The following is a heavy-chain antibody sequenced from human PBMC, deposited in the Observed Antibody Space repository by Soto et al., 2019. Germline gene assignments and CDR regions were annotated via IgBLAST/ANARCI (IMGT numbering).Heavy chain of an antibody. D-gene: IGHD2-15*01. J-gene: IGHJ6*02. CDR2: ISAYNGNT. CDR1: GYTFTSYG. CDR3: ARGGGKLYYYYYGMDV. Sequence: QVQLVQSGAEVKKPGASVKVSCKASGYTFTSYGISWVRQAPGQGLEWMGWISAYNGNTNYAQKLPGRVTMTTDTSTSTAYMELRSLTSDDTAVYYCARGGGKLYYYYYGMDVWGQGTTVTVSS. V-gene: IGHV1-18*01.